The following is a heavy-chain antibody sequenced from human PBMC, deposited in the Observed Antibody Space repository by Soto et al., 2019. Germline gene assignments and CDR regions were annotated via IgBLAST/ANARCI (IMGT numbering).Heavy chain of an antibody. CDR1: GGSISSSSYY. Sequence: SETLSLTCTVSGGSISSSSYYWGWIRQPPGKGLEWIGSIYYSGSTYYNPSLKSRVTISVDTSKNQFSLKLSSVTAADTAVYYCARHSSIVGAAAGKGWFDPWGQGTLVTV. CDR3: ARHSSIVGAAAGKGWFDP. CDR2: IYYSGST. V-gene: IGHV4-39*01. D-gene: IGHD6-13*01. J-gene: IGHJ5*02.